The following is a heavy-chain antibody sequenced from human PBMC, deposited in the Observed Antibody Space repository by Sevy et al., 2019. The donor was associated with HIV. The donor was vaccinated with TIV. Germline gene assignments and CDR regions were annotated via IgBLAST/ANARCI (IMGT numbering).Heavy chain of an antibody. V-gene: IGHV3-21*04. CDR3: ARDFTVFGVVSGIDY. CDR1: GFTFRTYS. D-gene: IGHD3-3*01. J-gene: IGHJ4*02. CDR2: ISDDSRYI. Sequence: GGSLRLSCAASGFTFRTYSINWVRQAPGKGLEWLSSISDDSRYIYYSDSVKGRFTISRANAKNFLFLQMNNRRVEDTAIYYCARDFTVFGVVSGIDYWGQGNLVTVSS.